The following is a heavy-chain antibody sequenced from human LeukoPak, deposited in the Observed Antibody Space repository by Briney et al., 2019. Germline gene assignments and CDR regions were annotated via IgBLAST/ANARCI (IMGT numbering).Heavy chain of an antibody. V-gene: IGHV1-24*01. CDR2: FDPEDGET. J-gene: IGHJ4*02. Sequence: ASVKVSCKXSGYTLTELSMHWVRQAPRKGLEWMGGFDPEDGETIYSQKFQGRVTMTEDTSTDTAYMELSSLRSEDTAVYYCATRSGTIFGVVIPFDYWGQGTLVTVSS. CDR1: GYTLTELS. D-gene: IGHD3-3*01. CDR3: ATRSGTIFGVVIPFDY.